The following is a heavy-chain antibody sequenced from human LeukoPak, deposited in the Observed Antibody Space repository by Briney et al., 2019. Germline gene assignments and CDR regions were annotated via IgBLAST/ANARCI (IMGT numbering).Heavy chain of an antibody. CDR1: GGSFSGYY. CDR3: ARGSHKTYYDFWSGYFGNYYYYYMDV. CDR2: INHSGST. V-gene: IGHV4-34*01. Sequence: SETLSLTCAVYGGSFSGYYWSWIRQPPGKGLEWIGEINHSGSTNYNPSLKSRVTISVDTSKNQFSLKLSSVTAADTAVYYCARGSHKTYYDFWSGYFGNYYYYYMDVWGKGTTVTVSS. D-gene: IGHD3-3*01. J-gene: IGHJ6*03.